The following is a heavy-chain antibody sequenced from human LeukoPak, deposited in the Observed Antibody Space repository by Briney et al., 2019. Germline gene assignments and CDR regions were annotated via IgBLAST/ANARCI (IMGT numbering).Heavy chain of an antibody. CDR2: ISSSSSNI. Sequence: GGSLRLSCAASGFTFSSYSMNWVRQAPGKGLEWVSYISSSSSNIYYADSVKGRFTISRDNSKNTLYLQMNSLRADDTAVYYCAKDRYGGAFDMWGQGTMVTVSS. V-gene: IGHV3-48*01. J-gene: IGHJ3*02. CDR1: GFTFSSYS. D-gene: IGHD4-23*01. CDR3: AKDRYGGAFDM.